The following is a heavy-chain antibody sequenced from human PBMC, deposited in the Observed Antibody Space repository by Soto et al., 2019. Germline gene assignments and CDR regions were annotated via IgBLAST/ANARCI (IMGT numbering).Heavy chain of an antibody. Sequence: SETLSLTCTVSGGSISRYYWSWIRQPPGKGLEWIGYIYYSETTNYNPSLKSRVTISVDTSQNQFSLKLRSVTAADTAVYYCARDITGTSLAFDLWGQGTLVTVSS. V-gene: IGHV4-59*01. J-gene: IGHJ3*01. CDR3: ARDITGTSLAFDL. CDR1: GGSISRYY. CDR2: IYYSETT. D-gene: IGHD1-7*01.